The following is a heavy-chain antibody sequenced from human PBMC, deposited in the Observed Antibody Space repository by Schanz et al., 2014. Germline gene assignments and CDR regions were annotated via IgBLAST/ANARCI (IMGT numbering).Heavy chain of an antibody. CDR3: ARDRRNADLDY. D-gene: IGHD1-1*01. CDR1: GFTFSSYA. Sequence: EVQLVKSGGGLVKPGGSLRLSCAASGFTFSSYAMSWVRQAPGKGLEWVSAISGSGGTIYYADSVKGRFTISRDNAKNSLYLEMNSLRAEDTALYYCARDRRNADLDYWGQGTLVTVSS. J-gene: IGHJ4*02. V-gene: IGHV3-23*04. CDR2: ISGSGGTI.